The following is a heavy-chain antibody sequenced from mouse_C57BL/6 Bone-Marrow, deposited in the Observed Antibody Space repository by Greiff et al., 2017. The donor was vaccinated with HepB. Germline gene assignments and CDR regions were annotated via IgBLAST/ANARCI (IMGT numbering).Heavy chain of an antibody. CDR2: IRNKANGYTT. D-gene: IGHD2-3*01. CDR1: GFTFTDYY. J-gene: IGHJ2*01. V-gene: IGHV7-3*01. Sequence: EVQLVESGGGLVKPGGSLSLSCAASGFTFTDYYMSWVRQPPGKALEWLGFIRNKANGYTTEYSEAVKGRFTISRDNSHSILYLQMSAMGAEASATYYCGRYRWLLFFDYWGQGTTVTVSS. CDR3: GRYRWLLFFDY.